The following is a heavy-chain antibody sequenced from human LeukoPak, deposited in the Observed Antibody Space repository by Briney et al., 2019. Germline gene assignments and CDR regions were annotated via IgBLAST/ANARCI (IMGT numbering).Heavy chain of an antibody. CDR3: AREKWRVTLYQDYYYYGMDV. CDR2: IYSGGST. CDR1: GFTVSSNY. Sequence: GGSLRLSCAASGFTVSSNYTSWVRQAPGKGLEWVSVIYSGGSTYYADSVKGRFTISRDNSKNTLYLQMNSLRAEDTAVYYCAREKWRVTLYQDYYYYGMDVWGQGTTVTVSS. D-gene: IGHD4-23*01. J-gene: IGHJ6*02. V-gene: IGHV3-66*01.